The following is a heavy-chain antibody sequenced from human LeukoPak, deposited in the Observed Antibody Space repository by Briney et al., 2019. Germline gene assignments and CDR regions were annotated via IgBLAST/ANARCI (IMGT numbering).Heavy chain of an antibody. D-gene: IGHD3-10*01. Sequence: SETLSLTCGVSGDSISSYNWWTWVRQSPGRGLEWIAEIFHTGSTNYNLSLKSRVTISADESKNQFSLRLSSVTAADTAVYYRARKTMLRGIDYWGQGTLVTVSS. CDR3: ARKTMLRGIDY. J-gene: IGHJ4*02. CDR2: IFHTGST. CDR1: GDSISSYNW. V-gene: IGHV4-4*02.